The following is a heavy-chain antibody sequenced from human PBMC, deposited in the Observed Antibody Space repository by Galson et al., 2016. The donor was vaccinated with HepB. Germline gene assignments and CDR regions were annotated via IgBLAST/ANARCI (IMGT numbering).Heavy chain of an antibody. CDR3: ARIGHCSGGNWYPCDY. D-gene: IGHD2-15*01. CDR2: IWFDGTTK. J-gene: IGHJ4*02. CDR1: GFTFSSYG. Sequence: SLRLSCAASGFTFSSYGMHWVRQAPGKGLEWVALIWFDGTTKYYADSVKGRFTMSRDNAQNSLYLQMNSLRDEDTAVYYCARIGHCSGGNWYPCDYWGQGTLVTVSS. V-gene: IGHV3-33*01.